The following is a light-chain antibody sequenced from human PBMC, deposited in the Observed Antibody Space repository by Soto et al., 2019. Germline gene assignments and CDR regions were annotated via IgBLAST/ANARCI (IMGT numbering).Light chain of an antibody. V-gene: IGLV2-23*02. CDR2: EVS. CDR1: SSDVGSYNL. CDR3: CSHGGSRTFMI. J-gene: IGLJ2*01. Sequence: QSVLTQPASVSGSPGQSITISCTGTSSDVGSYNLVSWYQQHPGKVPKDMIYEVSKRPSGVSNRFSGSKSGNTASLTISGLQAEDEADYYCCSHGGSRTFMIFGGGTKLTVL.